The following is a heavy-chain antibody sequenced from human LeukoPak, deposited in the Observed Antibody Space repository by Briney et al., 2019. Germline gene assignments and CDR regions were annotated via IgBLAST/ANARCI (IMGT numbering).Heavy chain of an antibody. D-gene: IGHD6-19*01. CDR1: GYTFISYD. CDR3: ARDLEVAGT. Sequence: ASVKVSCKASGYTFISYDINWVRQAPGQGLEWMGWISAYNSNTHYAQKFQGRVTMTRDMSTSTVYMELSSLRSEDTAVYYCARDLEVAGTWGQGTLVTVSS. CDR2: ISAYNSNT. V-gene: IGHV1-18*01. J-gene: IGHJ5*02.